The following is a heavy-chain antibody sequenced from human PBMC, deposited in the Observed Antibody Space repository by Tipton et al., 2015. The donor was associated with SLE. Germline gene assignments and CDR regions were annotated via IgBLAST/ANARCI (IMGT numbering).Heavy chain of an antibody. CDR3: ARVFWRYDSGGPLGGFDL. Sequence: TLSLTCAVYGGSFSGYYWSWIRQPPGKGLEWIGEIHHSGGTNYNPSLKSRVTISLDTSKNEVSLKSTSVTAADTALYFCARVFWRYDSGGPLGGFDLWGQGAMVTVSS. CDR2: IHHSGGT. D-gene: IGHD3-22*01. V-gene: IGHV4-34*01. CDR1: GGSFSGYY. J-gene: IGHJ3*01.